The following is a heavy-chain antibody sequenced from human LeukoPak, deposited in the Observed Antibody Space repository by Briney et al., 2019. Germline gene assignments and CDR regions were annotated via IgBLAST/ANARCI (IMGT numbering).Heavy chain of an antibody. CDR1: GGSFSGYY. CDR3: AKQAGTRGTVFDY. D-gene: IGHD6-19*01. Sequence: PSETLSLTCAVYGGSFSGYYWSWIRQPPGKGLEWIGEINHSGSTNYNPSLKSRVTISVDTSKNQFSLKLSSVTAADTAVYYCAKQAGTRGTVFDYWGQGTLVTVSS. J-gene: IGHJ4*02. V-gene: IGHV4-34*01. CDR2: INHSGST.